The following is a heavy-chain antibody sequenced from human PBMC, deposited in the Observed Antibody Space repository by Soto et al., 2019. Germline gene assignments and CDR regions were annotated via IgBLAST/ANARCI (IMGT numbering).Heavy chain of an antibody. D-gene: IGHD2-2*01. CDR2: ISNIGGQT. Sequence: GGSLRLSCEVSGFTFENYAMNWVRRAPGKGLEWVSSISNIGGQTYYADSVKGRFTISRDMSKKTVNLRMNNLGADDTGVYYCAKEYCSSTRCHGLSYSSSYHYFDYWGQGTLVTVSS. J-gene: IGHJ4*02. CDR3: AKEYCSSTRCHGLSYSSSYHYFDY. V-gene: IGHV3-23*01. CDR1: GFTFENYA.